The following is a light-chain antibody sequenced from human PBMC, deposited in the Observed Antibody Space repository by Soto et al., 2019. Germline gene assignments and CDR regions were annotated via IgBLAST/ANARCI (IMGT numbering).Light chain of an antibody. CDR3: QTYINWPPTFT. V-gene: IGKV3-15*01. CDR1: QSVSSN. CDR2: AAS. J-gene: IGKJ2*01. Sequence: EIVMTQSPATLSVSPGERVTLSCRASQSVSSNLAWYQQKPGQAPRLLIYAASTRATGIPARFSGSGSGTEFTLAISSLQSEDFAVYYCQTYINWPPTFTFGQGTKLEIK.